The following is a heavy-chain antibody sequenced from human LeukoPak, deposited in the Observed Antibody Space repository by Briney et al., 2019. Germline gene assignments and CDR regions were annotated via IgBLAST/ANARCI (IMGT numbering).Heavy chain of an antibody. J-gene: IGHJ5*02. CDR2: IYTSGTT. CDR3: VRGKRGYDILTGYSQYNYFDP. D-gene: IGHD3-9*01. Sequence: PSQTLSLTCAVSGGSISSDTFSWHWIRQPAGRGLEWIGRIYTSGTTNYNPSLKSRVTISLDTSKNQFSLKLNSVTAADTAMYYCVRGKRGYDILTGYSQYNYFDPWGQGTLVTVSS. V-gene: IGHV4-61*02. CDR1: GGSISSDTFS.